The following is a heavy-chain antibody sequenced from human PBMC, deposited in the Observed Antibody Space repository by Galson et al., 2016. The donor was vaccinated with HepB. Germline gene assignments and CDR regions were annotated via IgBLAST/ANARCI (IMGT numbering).Heavy chain of an antibody. J-gene: IGHJ4*02. Sequence: SLRLSCAASGFIVSSHYMNWVRQAPGKGLEWVSIIYSGGATYYADSVKGRFTISRDNPKNTVYLQMNSLRDEDTAVYYCARDPGRIAAAGRLDSWGQGTLVTVSS. CDR1: GFIVSSHY. CDR3: ARDPGRIAAAGRLDS. D-gene: IGHD6-13*01. V-gene: IGHV3-53*01. CDR2: IYSGGAT.